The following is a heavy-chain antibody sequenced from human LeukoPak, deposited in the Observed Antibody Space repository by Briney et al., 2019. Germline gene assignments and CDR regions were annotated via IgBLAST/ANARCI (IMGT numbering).Heavy chain of an antibody. D-gene: IGHD3-3*01. J-gene: IGHJ4*02. CDR3: ARVGTIFGVVIRGGLNYFDY. Sequence: PGGSLRLSCAASGFTFSSYAMHWVRQAPGKGLEWVAVISYDGSNKYYADSVKGRFTISRDISKNSLYLQMNSLRAEDTAVYYCARVGTIFGVVIRGGLNYFDYWGQGTLVTVSS. CDR1: GFTFSSYA. V-gene: IGHV3-30-3*01. CDR2: ISYDGSNK.